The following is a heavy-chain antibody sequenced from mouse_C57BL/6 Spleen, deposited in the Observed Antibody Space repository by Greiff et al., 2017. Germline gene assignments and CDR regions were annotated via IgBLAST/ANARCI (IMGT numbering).Heavy chain of an antibody. CDR1: GYTFTSYW. V-gene: IGHV1-52*01. CDR3: GRTDDGRGDY. J-gene: IGHJ2*01. D-gene: IGHD1-1*01. Sequence: QVQLQQPGAELVRPGSSVKLSCKASGYTFTSYWMHWVKQRPIQSLEWIGNINPSDSGTHYNQKFKDKATLTVDKSSSTAYMQLRSLTSEDSAVYYCGRTDDGRGDYWGQGTTLTVSS. CDR2: INPSDSGT.